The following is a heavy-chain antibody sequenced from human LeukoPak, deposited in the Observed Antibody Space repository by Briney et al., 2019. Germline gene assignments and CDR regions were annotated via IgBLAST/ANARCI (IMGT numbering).Heavy chain of an antibody. D-gene: IGHD6-13*01. CDR3: ARGIAAAGTAANWFDP. V-gene: IGHV1-46*01. J-gene: IGHJ5*02. CDR2: INPSGGST. Sequence: ASVKVSCKASGYTFTSYYMHWVRQAPGQGLEWMGIINPSGGSTSYALKFQGRVTMTRDMSTSTVYMELSSLRSEDTAVYYCARGIAAAGTAANWFDPWGQGTLVTVSS. CDR1: GYTFTSYY.